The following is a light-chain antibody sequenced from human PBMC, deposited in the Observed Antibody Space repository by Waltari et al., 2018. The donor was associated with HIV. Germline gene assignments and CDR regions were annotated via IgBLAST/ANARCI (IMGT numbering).Light chain of an antibody. CDR1: QSVFYSSNTRSY. V-gene: IGKV4-1*01. CDR3: HQYYSPPYT. CDR2: WTS. J-gene: IGKJ2*01. Sequence: DIVMNQSPDSLAVSLGERATINCKSTQSVFYSSNTRSYLAWFQQSPRQAPKLLISWTSTREFGVPDRFTGSGSGTDFTLTISSLQAEDVAVYYCHQYYSPPYTFGQGTKLEI.